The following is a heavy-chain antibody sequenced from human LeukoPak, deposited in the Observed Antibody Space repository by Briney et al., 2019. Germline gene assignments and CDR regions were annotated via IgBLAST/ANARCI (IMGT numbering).Heavy chain of an antibody. V-gene: IGHV1-46*01. J-gene: IGHJ4*02. CDR3: ARAYCYDTSGYYPGGDY. D-gene: IGHD3-22*01. CDR1: GYTFSSYY. Sequence: GASVKVSCKASGYTFSSYYMYWVRQAPGQGLEWMGIINPSVGSTSYAQKFQGRVTLTRDTSTSTVYMELSSLRSEDTAVYYCARAYCYDTSGYYPGGDYWGQGTLVTVSS. CDR2: INPSVGST.